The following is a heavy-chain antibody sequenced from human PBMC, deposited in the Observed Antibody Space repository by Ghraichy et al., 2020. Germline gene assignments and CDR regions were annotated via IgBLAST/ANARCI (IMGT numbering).Heavy chain of an antibody. Sequence: GGSLRLSCAASGFTFSSYSMNWVRQAPGKGLEWVSSISSSSSYIYYADSVKGRFTISRDNAKNSLYLQMNSLRAEDTAVYYCARDRVIWFGESYYYYGMDVWGQGTTVTVSS. CDR3: ARDRVIWFGESYYYYGMDV. CDR2: ISSSSSYI. J-gene: IGHJ6*02. CDR1: GFTFSSYS. D-gene: IGHD3-10*01. V-gene: IGHV3-21*01.